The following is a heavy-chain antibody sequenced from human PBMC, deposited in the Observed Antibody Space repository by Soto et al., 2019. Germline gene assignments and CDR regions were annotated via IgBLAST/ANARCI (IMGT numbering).Heavy chain of an antibody. CDR1: GFSLSTSGVG. CDR3: AHRPSSDGHLRGVFEY. V-gene: IGHV2-5*02. Sequence: QITLKESGPTLVKPTQTLTLTCTFSGFSLSTSGVGVGWIRQPPGKALEWLALIYWDDDKRYSPSLKSRLTTTQDTSKNQVVHTMTNMDPVDTAIYYCAHRPSSDGHLRGVFEYWGQGTLVTVSS. D-gene: IGHD3-10*01. CDR2: IYWDDDK. J-gene: IGHJ4*02.